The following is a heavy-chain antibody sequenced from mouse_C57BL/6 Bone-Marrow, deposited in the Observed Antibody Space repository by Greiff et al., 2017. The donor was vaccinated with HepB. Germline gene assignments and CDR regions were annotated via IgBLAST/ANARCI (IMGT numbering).Heavy chain of an antibody. Sequence: EVQGVESGGGLVKPGGSLKLSCAASGFTFSSYTMSWVRQTPEKRLEWVATISGGGGNTYYPDSVKGRFTISRDNAKNTLYLQMSSLRSEDTALYYCASLRGFAYWGQGTLVTVSA. D-gene: IGHD1-1*01. CDR2: ISGGGGNT. V-gene: IGHV5-9*01. CDR3: ASLRGFAY. J-gene: IGHJ3*01. CDR1: GFTFSSYT.